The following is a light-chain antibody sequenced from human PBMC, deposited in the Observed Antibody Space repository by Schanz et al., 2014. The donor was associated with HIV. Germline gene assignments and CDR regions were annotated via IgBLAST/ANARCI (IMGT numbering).Light chain of an antibody. CDR3: SSYTSSTTGV. CDR2: EVS. V-gene: IGLV2-14*03. CDR1: SSDVGGYKY. Sequence: QSALTQPASVSGSPGQSITISCTGTSSDVGGYKYVSWYQQHPGKAPKLMIFEVSSRPSGVSNRFSGSKSGNTASLTISGLQADDEADYYCSSYTSSTTGVFGGGTKLTVL. J-gene: IGLJ3*02.